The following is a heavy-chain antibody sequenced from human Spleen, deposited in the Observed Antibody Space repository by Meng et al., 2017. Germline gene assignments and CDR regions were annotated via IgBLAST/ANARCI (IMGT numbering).Heavy chain of an antibody. CDR1: EYTFSNYW. CDR2: INFDGSST. J-gene: IGHJ4*02. Sequence: QGVESGGGGVQPGGSLRLSCEASEYTFSNYWMYWVRQAPGKGLVWLSSINFDGSSTTYADSVKVRFTISRDNAKNTMYLQMNSLRAEDTAVYYCVRQGFDYWGQGTLVTVSS. V-gene: IGHV3-74*02. CDR3: VRQGFDY.